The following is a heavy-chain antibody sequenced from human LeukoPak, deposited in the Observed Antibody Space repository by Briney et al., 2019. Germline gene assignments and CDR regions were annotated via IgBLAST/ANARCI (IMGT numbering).Heavy chain of an antibody. CDR2: ISGSGTTI. V-gene: IGHV3-23*01. D-gene: IGHD3-16*01. J-gene: IGHJ3*02. CDR1: GFTFSNYP. CDR3: VTKLYVSHHTHAFDI. Sequence: GGSLRLSCTASGFTFSNYPINFVRQAPGKGLDWDSAISGSGTTIHYADAVRGRFTISRDNSKNTVYLQMNSLRAEDTALYYCVTKLYVSHHTHAFDIWGQGTMVTVSP.